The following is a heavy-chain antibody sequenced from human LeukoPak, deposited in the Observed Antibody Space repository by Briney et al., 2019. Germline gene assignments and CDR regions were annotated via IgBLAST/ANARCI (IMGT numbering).Heavy chain of an antibody. Sequence: GGSLRLSCAASGFTFDDYAMHWVRQAPGKGLEWVSGSSWNSGSIGYADSVKGRFTISRDNAKNSLYLQMNSLRAEDTAVYYCARDLYFDWLSFDYWGQGTLVTVSS. CDR1: GFTFDDYA. D-gene: IGHD3-9*01. CDR3: ARDLYFDWLSFDY. J-gene: IGHJ4*02. V-gene: IGHV3-9*01. CDR2: SSWNSGSI.